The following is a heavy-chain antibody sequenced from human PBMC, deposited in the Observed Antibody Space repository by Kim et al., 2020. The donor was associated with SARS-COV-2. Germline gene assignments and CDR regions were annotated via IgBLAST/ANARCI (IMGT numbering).Heavy chain of an antibody. CDR2: IKTDGSET. Sequence: GGSLRLSCEASGFIFSSHWMSWVRQAPGKGLEWVGIIKTDGSETLYVDSLKGRFTISRDNAKNSMYLQINSLRAEDKAVYYCARDIEHSQTDYWGQGTLVTVAS. J-gene: IGHJ4*02. D-gene: IGHD1-26*01. CDR3: ARDIEHSQTDY. V-gene: IGHV3-7*01. CDR1: GFIFSSHW.